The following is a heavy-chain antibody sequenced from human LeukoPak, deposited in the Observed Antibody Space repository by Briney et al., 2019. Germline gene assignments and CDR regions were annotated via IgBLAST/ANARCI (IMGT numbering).Heavy chain of an antibody. J-gene: IGHJ4*02. Sequence: GRSLRLSCAASGFTFSSCGMHWVRQAPGKGLEWVAVIWYDGTNKYYADSVKGRFTISRDNSKNTLYLQMNSLRAEDTAVYYCAKGSEWEPYPSPHYFDYWGQGALVTVSS. V-gene: IGHV3-33*06. CDR2: IWYDGTNK. CDR1: GFTFSSCG. D-gene: IGHD1-26*01. CDR3: AKGSEWEPYPSPHYFDY.